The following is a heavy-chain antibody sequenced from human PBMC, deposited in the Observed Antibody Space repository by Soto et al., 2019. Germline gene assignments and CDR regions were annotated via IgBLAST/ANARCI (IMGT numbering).Heavy chain of an antibody. CDR1: GFTFSSYG. V-gene: IGHV3-33*01. J-gene: IGHJ3*02. CDR2: IWYDGSNK. Sequence: PGGSLRLSCAASGFTFSSYGMHWVRQAPGKGLEWVAVIWYDGSNKYYADSVKGRFTISRDNSKNTLYLQMNSLRAEDTAVYYCARKRTGPGIENAFDIWGQGTMVTVSS. D-gene: IGHD6-13*01. CDR3: ARKRTGPGIENAFDI.